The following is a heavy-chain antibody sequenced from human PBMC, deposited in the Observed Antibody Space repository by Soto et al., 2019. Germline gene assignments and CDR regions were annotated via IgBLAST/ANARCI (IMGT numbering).Heavy chain of an antibody. CDR1: GFTFSSYG. CDR2: ISYDGSNK. J-gene: IGHJ4*02. CDR3: AKGGRLGSGNYYNPYYFDY. D-gene: IGHD3-10*01. Sequence: QVQLVESGGGVVQPGRSLRLSCAASGFTFSSYGMHWVRQAPGKRLEWVAVISYDGSNKYYVDSVKGRFTISRDNSKNTLYLQMNSPRAEDTAVYYCAKGGRLGSGNYYNPYYFDYWGQGTLVTVSS. V-gene: IGHV3-30*18.